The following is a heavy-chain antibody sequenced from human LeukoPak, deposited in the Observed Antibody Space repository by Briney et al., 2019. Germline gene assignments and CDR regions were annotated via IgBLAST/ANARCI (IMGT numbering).Heavy chain of an antibody. J-gene: IGHJ3*02. D-gene: IGHD4-17*01. CDR3: ASYDTLYYGDYVGRAFDI. Sequence: SVKVSCKASGGTFSSYAISWVRQAPGQGLEWMGGIIPIFGTANYAQKFQGRVTITADESTSTAYMELSSLRPEDTAVYYCASYDTLYYGDYVGRAFDIWGQGTMVTVSS. V-gene: IGHV1-69*01. CDR2: IIPIFGTA. CDR1: GGTFSSYA.